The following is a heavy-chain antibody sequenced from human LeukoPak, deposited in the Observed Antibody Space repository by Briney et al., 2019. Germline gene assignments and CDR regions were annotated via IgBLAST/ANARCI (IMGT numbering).Heavy chain of an antibody. V-gene: IGHV3-30*02. J-gene: IGHJ4*02. CDR2: IRYDGTNK. CDR3: ARHSGTYPD. Sequence: GGSLRLSCAASGFTFSNYGMHWVRQAPGKGLDWVAFIRYDGTNKYYADSVQGRFIISRDNSKNTLYLQMNSLRAEDTAVYYCARHSGTYPDWGQGTLVTVSS. CDR1: GFTFSNYG. D-gene: IGHD1-26*01.